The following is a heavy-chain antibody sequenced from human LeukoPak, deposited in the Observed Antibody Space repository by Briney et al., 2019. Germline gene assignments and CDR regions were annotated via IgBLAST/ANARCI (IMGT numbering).Heavy chain of an antibody. CDR3: ASDVSGWYEFDY. CDR2: ISSSSSYI. J-gene: IGHJ4*02. CDR1: GFTFSSYS. V-gene: IGHV3-21*01. Sequence: GGSLRLSCAASGFTFSSYSMNWVRQAPGKGLEWVSSISSSSSYIYYADSVKGRFTISRDNAKNSLYLQMNSLRAEDTAVYYCASDVSGWYEFDYWGQGTLVTVSS. D-gene: IGHD6-19*01.